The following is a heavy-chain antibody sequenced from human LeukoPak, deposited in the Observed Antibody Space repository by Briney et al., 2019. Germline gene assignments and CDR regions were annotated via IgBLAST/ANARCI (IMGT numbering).Heavy chain of an antibody. CDR2: ISRSGSTT. Sequence: GGSLRLSCAASEFTFSSHEMNWVRQAPGKGREYISYISRSGSTTKYADSVKGRFTISRDNAKNSLFLQMNSLTADDTAVYYCARDPTTVTTGGDNWGQGTLVTVSS. CDR3: ARDPTTVTTGGDN. D-gene: IGHD4-17*01. CDR1: EFTFSSHE. V-gene: IGHV3-48*03. J-gene: IGHJ4*02.